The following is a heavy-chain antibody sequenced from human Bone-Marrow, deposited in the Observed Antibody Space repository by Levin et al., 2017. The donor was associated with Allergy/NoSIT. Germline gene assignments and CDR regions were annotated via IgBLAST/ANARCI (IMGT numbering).Heavy chain of an antibody. D-gene: IGHD2-15*01. J-gene: IGHJ4*01. Sequence: GASVKVSCKVSGGTFSSHVFSWVRQAPGQGLQWMGGISPIFGAANYAQNYQGRVTITADESTTTAYMEMSTLTFDDTAVYYCATNRRTNCIGGSCYSFDFWGQGTLIIVSS. CDR3: ATNRRTNCIGGSCYSFDF. CDR2: ISPIFGAA. V-gene: IGHV1-69*13. CDR1: GGTFSSHV.